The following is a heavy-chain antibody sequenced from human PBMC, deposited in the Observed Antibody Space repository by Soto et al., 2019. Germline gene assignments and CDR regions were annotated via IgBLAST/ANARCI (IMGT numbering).Heavy chain of an antibody. J-gene: IGHJ6*02. V-gene: IGHV3-48*03. CDR1: GFTLSSYE. D-gene: IGHD2-15*01. CDR2: IISSGSTI. Sequence: GSLRLPCAASGFTLSSYEMNDDRQPPGKGLERVLYIISSGSTICYEFSVKGRFTISRDNAKNSLYLQMNSLRAEDTAVYYCARGCSGGSCSWGYYYYYGMDVWGQGTTVTVSS. CDR3: ARGCSGGSCSWGYYYYYGMDV.